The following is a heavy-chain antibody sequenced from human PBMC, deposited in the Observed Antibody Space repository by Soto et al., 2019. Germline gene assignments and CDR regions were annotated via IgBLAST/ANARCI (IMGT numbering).Heavy chain of an antibody. CDR2: IYYSGST. D-gene: IGHD5-18*01. CDR1: GGSISSGDYY. J-gene: IGHJ4*01. V-gene: IGHV4-30-4*01. Sequence: PSETLSLTCTVSGGSISSGDYYWSWIRQPPGKGLEWIGYIYYSGSTYYNPSLKSRVTISVDTSKNQFSLKLDSVTAADTAVYYCARDLDTATYFDYWGHGTLVTVSS. CDR3: ARDLDTATYFDY.